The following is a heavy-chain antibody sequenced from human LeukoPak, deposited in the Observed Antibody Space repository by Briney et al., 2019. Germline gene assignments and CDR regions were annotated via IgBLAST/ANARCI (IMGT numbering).Heavy chain of an antibody. CDR1: GFTFSSYG. J-gene: IGHJ4*02. CDR3: ARDLYDSSGYYGFDY. D-gene: IGHD3-22*01. V-gene: IGHV3-66*01. Sequence: PGGSLRLSCAASGFTFSSYGMSWVRQAPGKGLEWVSVIYSGGSTYYADSVKGRFTISRDNAKNSLYLQMNSLRAEDTAVYYCARDLYDSSGYYGFDYWGQGTLVTVSS. CDR2: IYSGGST.